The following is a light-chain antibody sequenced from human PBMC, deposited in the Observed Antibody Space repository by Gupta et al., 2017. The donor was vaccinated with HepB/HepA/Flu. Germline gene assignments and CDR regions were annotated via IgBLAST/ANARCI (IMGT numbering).Light chain of an antibody. V-gene: IGKV1-39*01. CDR2: AAS. CDR3: QQSYNHPST. CDR1: QNIITH. J-gene: IGKJ3*01. Sequence: DIQMTQSPSSLSTSVGNRVTITCRASQNIITHLNWYQQKPGKAPKLLIYAASSLQTGVPSRFSGSGSGTDFTLTISRLQPEDFATYYCQQSYNHPSTFGPGTKMDIK.